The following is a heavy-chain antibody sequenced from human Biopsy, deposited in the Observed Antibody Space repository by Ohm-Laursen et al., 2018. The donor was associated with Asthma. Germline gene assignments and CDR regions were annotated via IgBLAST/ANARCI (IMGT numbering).Heavy chain of an antibody. D-gene: IGHD3-22*01. CDR2: IYYSGST. CDR3: ARAQDYYDSRGYYRSFDY. J-gene: IGHJ4*02. CDR1: GGSISSGGY. Sequence: TLSLTCSVSGGSISSGGYWTWIRQHPGKGLEWIGVIYYSGSTYYNPSLKSRVSISIDTSKNQFSLKLSSVTAADTAVYYCARAQDYYDSRGYYRSFDYWGQGTLVTVSS. V-gene: IGHV4-31*03.